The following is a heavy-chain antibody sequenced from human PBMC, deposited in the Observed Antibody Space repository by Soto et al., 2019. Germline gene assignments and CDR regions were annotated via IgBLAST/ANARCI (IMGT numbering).Heavy chain of an antibody. CDR3: ARARYSYGSDY. J-gene: IGHJ4*02. Sequence: SETLSLTCAVYGGSFSGFYWSWIRQPPGKGLEWIGEINHSGSTNYNPSLKSRVTISVDTSKNQFSLKLSSVTAADTAVYYCARARYSYGSDYWGQGTLVTVSS. CDR1: GGSFSGFY. CDR2: INHSGST. D-gene: IGHD5-18*01. V-gene: IGHV4-34*01.